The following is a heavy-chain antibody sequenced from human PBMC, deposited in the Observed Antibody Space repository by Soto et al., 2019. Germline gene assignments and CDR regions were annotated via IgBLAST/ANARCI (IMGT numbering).Heavy chain of an antibody. V-gene: IGHV3-33*01. Sequence: GGSLRLSCASSGLPFSSYGMHWVRQAPGKGLEWVAVIWYDGSNKYYADSVKGRFTISRDNSKNTLYLQMNSLRAADTAVYYCARSVAGREDYFDYWGQGTLVTVSS. CDR3: ARSVAGREDYFDY. CDR2: IWYDGSNK. D-gene: IGHD6-19*01. CDR1: GLPFSSYG. J-gene: IGHJ4*02.